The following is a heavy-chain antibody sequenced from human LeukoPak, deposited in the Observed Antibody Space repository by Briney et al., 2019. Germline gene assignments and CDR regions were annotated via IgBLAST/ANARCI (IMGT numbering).Heavy chain of an antibody. CDR3: ARALGAHWYFDL. CDR2: IYHSGST. CDR1: GGSISSGGYY. Sequence: SQTLSLTCTVSGGSISSGGYYWSWIRQYPGKGLEWIGYIYHSGSTYYNPSLKSRVTISVDRSKNQFSLKLSSVTAADTAVYYCARALGAHWYFDLWGRGTLVTVSS. D-gene: IGHD3-3*01. J-gene: IGHJ2*01. V-gene: IGHV4-31*03.